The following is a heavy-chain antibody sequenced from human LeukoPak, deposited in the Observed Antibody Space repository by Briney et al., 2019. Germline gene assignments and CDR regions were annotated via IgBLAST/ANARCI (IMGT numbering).Heavy chain of an antibody. D-gene: IGHD3-10*01. CDR2: IIGYMGDT. CDR1: AYRLISYG. J-gene: IGHJ6*03. CDR3: ATARGDFYYYRDV. Sequence: ASVKVSCKTSAYRLISYGISCVRHAPGQGREWIGWIIGYMGDTNYAQKLEGRVTMATHTSTSTAYMELSSLKSDDTAVYYCATARGDFYYYRDVWGKGNTVTVSS. V-gene: IGHV1-18*01.